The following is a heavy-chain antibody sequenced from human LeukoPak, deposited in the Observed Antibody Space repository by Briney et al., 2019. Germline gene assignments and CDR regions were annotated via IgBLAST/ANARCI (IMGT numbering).Heavy chain of an antibody. CDR3: AKGDECGAYRTDF. J-gene: IGHJ4*02. V-gene: IGHV3-30*15. Sequence: GGSLRLSCVASGISLRSYSVHWVRQAPGKGLEWVALTSHDERNKKYADSVRGRCTISRDNSRDTVYLQLSNLRDEDTAVYYCAKGDECGAYRTDFWGPGTRVTVSS. CDR2: TSHDERNK. CDR1: GISLRSYS. D-gene: IGHD1-14*01.